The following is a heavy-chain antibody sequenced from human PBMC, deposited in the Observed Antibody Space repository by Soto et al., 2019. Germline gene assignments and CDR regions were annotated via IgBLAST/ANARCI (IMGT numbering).Heavy chain of an antibody. Sequence: QVQLVESGGGVVQPGRSLRLSCAASEFTFSNFGMHWLRQATGKGLEWVAVIYYDGCNEYQADSVKGRLTISRPNSKNTLTLQMKTLRAQDRGVYSCASVDVVVAAYAFEIWGPGTMVTVSS. CDR2: IYYDGCNE. V-gene: IGHV3-30*19. D-gene: IGHD2-15*01. J-gene: IGHJ3*02. CDR3: ASVDVVVAAYAFEI. CDR1: EFTFSNFG.